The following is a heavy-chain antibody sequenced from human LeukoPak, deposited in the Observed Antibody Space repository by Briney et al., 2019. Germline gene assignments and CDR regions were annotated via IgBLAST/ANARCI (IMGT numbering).Heavy chain of an antibody. J-gene: IGHJ4*02. CDR1: GFTFSNYY. CDR2: IDSDGSST. V-gene: IGHV3-74*01. D-gene: IGHD2-15*01. CDR3: ARAFCSGGTCYHYFDY. Sequence: PGGSLRLSCAASGFTFSNYYIHWVRQVPGKGLVWVSHIDSDGSSTRYADSVKGRFTISRDNAKNTLFLQMNSLRAEDTAVYYCARAFCSGGTCYHYFDYWGQGTLVTVSS.